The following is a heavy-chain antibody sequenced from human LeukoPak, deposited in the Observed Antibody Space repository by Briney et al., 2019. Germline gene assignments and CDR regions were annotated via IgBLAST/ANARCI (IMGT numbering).Heavy chain of an antibody. V-gene: IGHV4-39*07. CDR3: ARVSGYCPDGVCRFDF. D-gene: IGHD2-8*01. J-gene: IGHJ4*02. Sequence: SETLSLTCTVSGGSISSSSYYWGWIRQPPGKGLEWIGSIYYSGSTYYNPSLKSRVTISGDTSKNQFSLNLISVTAADTAVYYCARVSGYCPDGVCRFDFWGQGTLVTVSS. CDR1: GGSISSSSYY. CDR2: IYYSGST.